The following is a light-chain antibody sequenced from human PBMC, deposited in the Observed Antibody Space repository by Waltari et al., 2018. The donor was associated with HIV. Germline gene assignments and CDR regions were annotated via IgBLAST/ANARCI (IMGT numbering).Light chain of an antibody. CDR1: SPNIGAGYD. Sequence: QSVLTQPPSVSGAPGQRVTISCTGSSPNIGAGYDVPWNQQLPGTAPKLLIYGNSNRPSGVPDRFSGSKSGTSASLAITGLQAEDESDYYCQSYDSSLSGSVFGGGTKLTVL. CDR3: QSYDSSLSGSV. CDR2: GNS. V-gene: IGLV1-40*01. J-gene: IGLJ2*01.